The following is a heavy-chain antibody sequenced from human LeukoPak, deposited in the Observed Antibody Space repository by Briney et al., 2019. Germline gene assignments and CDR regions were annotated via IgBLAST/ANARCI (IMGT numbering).Heavy chain of an antibody. J-gene: IGHJ4*02. Sequence: GGSLRLSCAASGFTFSTFAMIWVRQPPGKGLEWVSSIFPSGGEIHYADSVKGRFTISRDNSKNTLYLQMNSLRAEDTAVYYCAKTLNMVRGVTTDYWGQGTLVTVSS. D-gene: IGHD3-10*01. CDR1: GFTFSTFA. CDR2: IFPSGGEI. CDR3: AKTLNMVRGVTTDY. V-gene: IGHV3-23*01.